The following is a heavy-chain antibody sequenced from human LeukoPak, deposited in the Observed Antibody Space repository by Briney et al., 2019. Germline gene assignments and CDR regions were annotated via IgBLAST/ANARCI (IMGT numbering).Heavy chain of an antibody. CDR2: ISGTGGTT. Sequence: GGSLRLSCAASGFTFSSYAMSWVRQAPGKGLEWVSGISGTGGTTYYADSVKGRFTISRDNSKNTLYLQMDSLRVEDTAVYYCARDKFGGSSSLIDYWGQGTLVTVSS. D-gene: IGHD6-13*01. J-gene: IGHJ4*02. CDR3: ARDKFGGSSSLIDY. CDR1: GFTFSSYA. V-gene: IGHV3-23*01.